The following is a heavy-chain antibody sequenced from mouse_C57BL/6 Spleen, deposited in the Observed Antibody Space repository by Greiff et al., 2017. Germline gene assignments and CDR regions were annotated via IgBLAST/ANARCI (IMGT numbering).Heavy chain of an antibody. CDR3: ARHLRSYYFDY. CDR2: ISSGGSYT. D-gene: IGHD1-1*01. Sequence: EVKLVESGGDLVKPGGSLKLSCAASGFTFSSYGMSWVRQTPDKRLEWVATISSGGSYTYYPDSVKGRFTISRDNAKNTLYLQMSSLKSEDTAMYYCARHLRSYYFDYWGQGTTLTVSS. J-gene: IGHJ2*01. CDR1: GFTFSSYG. V-gene: IGHV5-6*01.